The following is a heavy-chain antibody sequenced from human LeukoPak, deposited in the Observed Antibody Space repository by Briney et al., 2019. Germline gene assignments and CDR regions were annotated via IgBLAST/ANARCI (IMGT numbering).Heavy chain of an antibody. D-gene: IGHD6-25*01. J-gene: IGHJ4*02. CDR3: ARDLKSSDFDY. Sequence: GGSLRLSCAASGFTFSSYGMHWVRQAPGKGLEWVAVIWYDGSNKYYADSVKGRSTISRDNSKNTLYLQMNSLRAEDTAVYYCARDLKSSDFDYWGQGTLVTVSS. CDR1: GFTFSSYG. V-gene: IGHV3-33*01. CDR2: IWYDGSNK.